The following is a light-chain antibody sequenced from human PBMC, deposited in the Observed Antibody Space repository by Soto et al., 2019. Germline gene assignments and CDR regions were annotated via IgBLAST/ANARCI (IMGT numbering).Light chain of an antibody. J-gene: IGKJ3*01. CDR2: AAS. CDR3: QQYRTSPFT. V-gene: IGKV3-20*01. Sequence: EIVLTQSPGTLSLSPGERATLSCRASQTVSSNYLAWYQQKPGQAPRLLIYAASTRATGIPDRFSGSGSGTDFTLSISRLEPEDFAVYYCQQYRTSPFTFGPGTKVDTK. CDR1: QTVSSNY.